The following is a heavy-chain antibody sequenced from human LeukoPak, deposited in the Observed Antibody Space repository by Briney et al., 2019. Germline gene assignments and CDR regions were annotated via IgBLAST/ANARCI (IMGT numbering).Heavy chain of an antibody. V-gene: IGHV1-69*13. CDR3: ARGLSIAAAGFDY. Sequence: ASVKVSCKASGGTFSSYAISWVRQAPGQGLEWMGRIIPIFGTANYAQKFQGRVTITADESTSTAYMELSSLRSEDTAVYYCARGLSIAAAGFDYWGQGTLVTVSS. CDR2: IIPIFGTA. D-gene: IGHD6-13*01. J-gene: IGHJ4*02. CDR1: GGTFSSYA.